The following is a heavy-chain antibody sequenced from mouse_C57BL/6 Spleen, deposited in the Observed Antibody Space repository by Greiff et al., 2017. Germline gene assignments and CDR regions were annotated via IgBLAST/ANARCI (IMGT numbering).Heavy chain of an antibody. CDR1: GYAFSSSW. CDR3: ARGSHWYFDV. V-gene: IGHV1-82*01. J-gene: IGHJ1*03. CDR2: IYPGDGDT. Sequence: VQLKESGPELVKPGASVKISCKASGYAFSSSWMNWVKQRPGQGLEWIGRIYPGDGDTNYNGKFKGKATLTADKSSSTAYMQLSSLTSEDSAVYFCARGSHWYFDVWGTGTTVTVSS.